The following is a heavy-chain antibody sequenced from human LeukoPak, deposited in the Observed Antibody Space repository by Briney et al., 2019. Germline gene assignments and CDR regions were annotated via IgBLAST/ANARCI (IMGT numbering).Heavy chain of an antibody. Sequence: PGGSLRLSCSMSGFTLSHYAMSWVRQAPGKGLVGVSHINSDGRSTSYADSVKGRLTISRDNAKNTLYLQMNSLRAEDTAVYYCARGAQWQGGGLDVWGQGTTVTVSS. D-gene: IGHD6-19*01. J-gene: IGHJ6*02. CDR3: ARGAQWQGGGLDV. CDR2: INSDGRST. CDR1: GFTLSHYA. V-gene: IGHV3-74*01.